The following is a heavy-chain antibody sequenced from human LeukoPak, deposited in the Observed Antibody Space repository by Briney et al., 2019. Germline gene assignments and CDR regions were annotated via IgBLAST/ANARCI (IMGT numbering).Heavy chain of an antibody. CDR2: ISSSSSSI. D-gene: IGHD6-13*01. Sequence: PGGSPRLSCATSGXTFSRSNVNWVRQAPGKGLEWISYISSSSSSIYYADSVKGRFTISRDNVKSSLYLQMNSLRDEDTAVYYCARTYSSSWYDSWGQGTLVTVSS. CDR1: GXTFSRSN. J-gene: IGHJ5*01. CDR3: ARTYSSSWYDS. V-gene: IGHV3-48*02.